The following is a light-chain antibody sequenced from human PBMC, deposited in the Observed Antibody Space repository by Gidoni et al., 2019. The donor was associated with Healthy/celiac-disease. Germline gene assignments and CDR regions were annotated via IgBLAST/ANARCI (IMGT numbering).Light chain of an antibody. V-gene: IGKV3-11*01. CDR2: DAS. CDR1: QSVSSY. J-gene: IGKJ5*01. CDR3: QQRINWPSIT. Sequence: EIVLTQSPATLSLSPGERATLSCRASQSVSSYLAWYQQKPGQAPRLLIYDASNRATGIPARLSGSGSGTDFTLTISSLEPEDFAVYYCQQRINWPSITFGQGTRLEIK.